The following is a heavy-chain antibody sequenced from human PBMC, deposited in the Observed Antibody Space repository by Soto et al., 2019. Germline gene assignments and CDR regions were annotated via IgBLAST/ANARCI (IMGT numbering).Heavy chain of an antibody. CDR1: GFTFSRYA. J-gene: IGHJ4*02. V-gene: IGHV3-64*01. Sequence: EVQLVESGGGLVQPGGSLRLSCAASGFTFSRYAMHWVRQARGKGLQYVSAISSHGGSTDYATSVKGRFTMSRDTSTNPLSLQMGRLRAEDMAVYYCARGGRGYEFDCWGQGTLVSVSS. D-gene: IGHD5-12*01. CDR3: ARGGRGYEFDC. CDR2: ISSHGGST.